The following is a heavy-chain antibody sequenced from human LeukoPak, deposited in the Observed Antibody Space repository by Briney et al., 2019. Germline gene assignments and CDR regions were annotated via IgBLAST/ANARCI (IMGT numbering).Heavy chain of an antibody. D-gene: IGHD5-12*01. CDR3: ARGLRWDSGNDWGPEH. CDR2: LFTGGNA. J-gene: IGHJ4*02. CDR1: GDSMNGYY. V-gene: IGHV4-4*07. Sequence: SETLSLTCSVSGDSMNGYYWIWIRQIAGKGLEWIGRLFTGGNAECNPSLKSRVTMSVGTSKSQFSLKLTSVTAADTAIYYCARGLRWDSGNDWGPEHWGQGVLVTVSS.